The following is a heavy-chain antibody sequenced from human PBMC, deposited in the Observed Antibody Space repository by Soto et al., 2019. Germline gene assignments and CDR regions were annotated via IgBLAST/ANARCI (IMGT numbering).Heavy chain of an antibody. CDR3: AKAQEEDTAMVRGMDV. CDR1: GFTFSSYG. Sequence: QVQLVESGGGVVQPGRSLRLSCAASGFTFSSYGMHWVRQAPGKGLEWVAVISYDGSNKYYADSVKGRFTISRDNSKNTLYLQMNSLRAEDTAVYYCAKAQEEDTAMVRGMDVCGQGTTVTVSS. D-gene: IGHD5-18*01. V-gene: IGHV3-30*18. J-gene: IGHJ6*02. CDR2: ISYDGSNK.